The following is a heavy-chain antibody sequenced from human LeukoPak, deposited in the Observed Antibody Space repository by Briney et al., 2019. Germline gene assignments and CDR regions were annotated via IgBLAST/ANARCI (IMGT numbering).Heavy chain of an antibody. Sequence: GPTLVNPTQTLTLTCTFSGFSLITSGVGVGWIRQPPGKALEWLALIYWDDDMLYSPSLKSTLTLTKDTSQTQVVLTMTNMDPVDTATYYCAHTLGGAMTHYYYYYMDVWGKGTTVTVSS. D-gene: IGHD1-26*01. V-gene: IGHV2-5*02. CDR1: GFSLITSGVG. CDR2: IYWDDDM. J-gene: IGHJ6*03. CDR3: AHTLGGAMTHYYYYYMDV.